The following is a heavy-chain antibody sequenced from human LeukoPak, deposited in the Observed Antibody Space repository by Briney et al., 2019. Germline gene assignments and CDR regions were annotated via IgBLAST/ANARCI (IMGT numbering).Heavy chain of an antibody. V-gene: IGHV4-59*10. Sequence: SETLSLTCAVYGGSFSGYYWSWIRQPAGKGLEWIGRIYTSGSTNYNPSLKSRVTMSVDTSKNQFSLKLSSVTAADTAVYYCARSRVGYCTGGVCPWYFDLWGRGTLVTVSS. J-gene: IGHJ2*01. D-gene: IGHD2-8*02. CDR1: GGSFSGYY. CDR3: ARSRVGYCTGGVCPWYFDL. CDR2: IYTSGST.